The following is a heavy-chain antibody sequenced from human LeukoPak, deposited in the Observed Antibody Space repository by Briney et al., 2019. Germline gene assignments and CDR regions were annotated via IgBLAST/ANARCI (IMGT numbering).Heavy chain of an antibody. CDR1: GFTFSSYW. D-gene: IGHD3-22*01. V-gene: IGHV3-74*01. CDR3: ARASYDSSGYYGY. CDR2: INSDGSST. J-gene: IGHJ4*02. Sequence: GGSLRLSCAASGFTFSSYWMHWVRQAPGKGLGWVSRINSDGSSTSYADSVKGRFTISRDNAKNTLYLQMNSLRAEDTAVYYCARASYDSSGYYGYWGQGTLVTVSS.